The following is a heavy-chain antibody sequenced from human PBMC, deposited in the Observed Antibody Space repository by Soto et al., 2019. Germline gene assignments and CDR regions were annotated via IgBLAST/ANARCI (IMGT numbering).Heavy chain of an antibody. CDR1: GYSFTSYW. J-gene: IGHJ4*02. CDR2: IYPGDSDT. CDR3: ARDPLGYCSSTSCYSY. V-gene: IGHV5-51*01. Sequence: GESLKISCKGSGYSFTSYWIGWVRQMPGKGLEWMGIIYPGDSDTRYSPSFQGQVTISADKSISTAYLQWSSLKASDTAMYYCARDPLGYCSSTSCYSYWGQGTLVTVSS. D-gene: IGHD2-2*01.